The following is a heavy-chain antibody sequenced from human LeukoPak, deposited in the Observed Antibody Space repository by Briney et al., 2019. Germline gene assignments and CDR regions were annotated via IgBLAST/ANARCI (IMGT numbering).Heavy chain of an antibody. CDR2: ISGSGGST. Sequence: GGSLRLSCAASGFTFSSYAMHWVRQAPGKGLEWVSAISGSGGSTYYADSVKGRFTISRDNSKNTLYLQMNSLRAEDTAVYYCAKAKKLLWFGEWNGAFDIWGQGTMVTVSS. CDR1: GFTFSSYA. J-gene: IGHJ3*02. D-gene: IGHD3-10*01. V-gene: IGHV3-23*01. CDR3: AKAKKLLWFGEWNGAFDI.